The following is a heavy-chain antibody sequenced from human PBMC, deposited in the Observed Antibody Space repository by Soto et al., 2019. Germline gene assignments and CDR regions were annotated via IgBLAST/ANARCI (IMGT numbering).Heavy chain of an antibody. Sequence: QVQLQESGPGLVKPSQTLSLTCTVSGGSISRGGYYWSWIRQHPGKALEWVGYIYHSGYTYYNPSLHSRLIISLDASKNQFSLRLNSVTAADTAVYYCARVGYDILSGYSKKFDYWGQGTLVTVSS. J-gene: IGHJ4*02. CDR1: GGSISRGGYY. CDR3: ARVGYDILSGYSKKFDY. D-gene: IGHD3-9*01. CDR2: IYHSGYT. V-gene: IGHV4-31*03.